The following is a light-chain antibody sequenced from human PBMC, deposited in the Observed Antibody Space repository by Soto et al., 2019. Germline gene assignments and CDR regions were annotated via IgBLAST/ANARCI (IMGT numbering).Light chain of an antibody. CDR3: QQYLDWRT. CDR1: QSVGSR. J-gene: IGKJ2*02. Sequence: EIAMTQSPATLSVSPGEGATLSCRASQSVGSRVAWYQQKPGQPPRLLIHDASTRATGVPARFSGSGSGTHFTLTITSLQSEDSAVYYCQQYLDWRTFGQGTKLEIK. CDR2: DAS. V-gene: IGKV3-15*01.